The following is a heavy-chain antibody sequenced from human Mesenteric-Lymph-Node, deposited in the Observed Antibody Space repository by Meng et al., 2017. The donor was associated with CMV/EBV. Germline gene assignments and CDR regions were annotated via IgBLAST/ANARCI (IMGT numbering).Heavy chain of an antibody. CDR3: ARGRVVERRTQHNWFDP. D-gene: IGHD1-1*01. CDR2: SYYQGSV. J-gene: IGHJ5*02. Sequence: VRTVGSHLRSMRQPRGAGLEGIGCSYYQGSVYDLPSLKSRVIISVDTSKTQLTLKPSYVSAEDTAVYYCARGRVVERRTQHNWFDPWGQGTLVTVSS. CDR1: VRTVGSH. V-gene: IGHV4-31*02.